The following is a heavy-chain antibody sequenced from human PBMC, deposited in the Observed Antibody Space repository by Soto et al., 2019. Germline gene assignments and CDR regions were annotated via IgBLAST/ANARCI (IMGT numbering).Heavy chain of an antibody. CDR2: IIPIFGTA. V-gene: IGHV1-69*13. CDR3: AREGTAYCGGDCSGWFDP. J-gene: IGHJ5*02. Sequence: SEKVYCNSSGGTLSRYAISMVRQAPGQGLEWMGGIIPIFGTANYAQKFQGRVTITADESTSTAYMELRSLRSEDTAVYYCAREGTAYCGGDCSGWFDPWGQGTLVTVSS. D-gene: IGHD2-21*02. CDR1: GGTLSRYA.